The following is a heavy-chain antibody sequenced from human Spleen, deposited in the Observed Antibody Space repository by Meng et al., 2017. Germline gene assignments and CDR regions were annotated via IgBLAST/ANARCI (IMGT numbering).Heavy chain of an antibody. J-gene: IGHJ4*02. CDR2: INPNSGGT. CDR3: ARVLRYFDWSKGPFDY. D-gene: IGHD3-9*01. Sequence: ASVKVSCKASGYTFTSYGISWVRQAPGQGLEWMGWINPNSGGTNYAQKFQGRVTMTRDTSISTAYMELSRLRSDDTAVYYCARVLRYFDWSKGPFDYWGQGTLVTVSS. V-gene: IGHV1-2*02. CDR1: GYTFTSYG.